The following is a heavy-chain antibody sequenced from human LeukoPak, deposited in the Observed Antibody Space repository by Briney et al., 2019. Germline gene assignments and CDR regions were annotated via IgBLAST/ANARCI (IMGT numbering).Heavy chain of an antibody. D-gene: IGHD2-15*01. J-gene: IGHJ6*03. Sequence: GGSLRLSCAASGFTFSSYAMHWVRQAPGKGLEWVAVISYDGSNKYYADSVKGRFTISRDNSKNTLYLQMNSLRAEDTAVYYCAGGGYCSGGRCHYYYYYMDVWGKGTTVTISS. CDR3: AGGGYCSGGRCHYYYYYMDV. CDR2: ISYDGSNK. CDR1: GFTFSSYA. V-gene: IGHV3-30*04.